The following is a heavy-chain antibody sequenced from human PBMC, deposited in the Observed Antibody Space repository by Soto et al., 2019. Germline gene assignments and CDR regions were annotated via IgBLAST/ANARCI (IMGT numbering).Heavy chain of an antibody. D-gene: IGHD3-22*01. CDR2: INHSGST. J-gene: IGHJ4*02. CDR1: GGSFSGYY. V-gene: IGHV4-34*01. Sequence: QVQLQQWGAGLLKPSETLSLTCAVYGGSFSGYYWSWIRQPPGKGLEWIGEINHSGSTNYNPSLKSRVTISVDTSKNQFSLTLSSVTAADTAVYYCARGYRSYDSSGYYYHTHLHPLDYWGQGTLVTVSS. CDR3: ARGYRSYDSSGYYYHTHLHPLDY.